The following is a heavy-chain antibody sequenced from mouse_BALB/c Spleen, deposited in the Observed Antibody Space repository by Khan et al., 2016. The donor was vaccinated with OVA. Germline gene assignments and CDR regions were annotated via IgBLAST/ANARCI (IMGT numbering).Heavy chain of an antibody. Sequence: EVQLVESGGDLVKPGGSLKLSCAASGFTFSTYGMSWVRKAPDKRLEWVATVSTGGSYTYYPDSVKGRFTISRDNAKNTLYLQMSGLRSDDTAMFYCTRLAYYYDSEGFAYWGQGTLVTVSA. D-gene: IGHD1-1*01. V-gene: IGHV5-6*01. CDR2: VSTGGSYT. CDR3: TRLAYYYDSEGFAY. J-gene: IGHJ3*01. CDR1: GFTFSTYG.